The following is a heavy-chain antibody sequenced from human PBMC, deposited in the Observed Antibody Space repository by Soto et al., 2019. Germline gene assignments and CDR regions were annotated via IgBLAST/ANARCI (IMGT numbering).Heavy chain of an antibody. D-gene: IGHD3-10*01. CDR3: ARERYGSGTLDY. V-gene: IGHV4-30-4*01. CDR2: IYYSGST. CDR1: GGSISSGDYY. J-gene: IGHJ4*02. Sequence: ASETLSLTCTVSGGSISSGDYYWSWIRQPPGKGLEWIGYIYYSGSTYYNPSLKSRVTISVDTSKNQFSLKLSSVTAADTAVYYCARERYGSGTLDYWGQGTLVTVSS.